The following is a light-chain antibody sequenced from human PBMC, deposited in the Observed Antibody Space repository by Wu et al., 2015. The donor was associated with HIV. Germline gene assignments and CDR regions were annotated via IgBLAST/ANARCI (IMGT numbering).Light chain of an antibody. CDR3: QRYKSAPPGGP. J-gene: IGKJ4*01. CDR1: QGISNF. CDR2: AAS. V-gene: IGKV1-27*01. Sequence: DIQMTXSPSSLSASVGDRVTITCRASQGISNFLAWYQQKPGKPPKVLIYAASTLQSGVPSRFSGSGSGTDFTLTISSLQPEDVATYYCQRYKSAPPGGPFGGGTKVEL.